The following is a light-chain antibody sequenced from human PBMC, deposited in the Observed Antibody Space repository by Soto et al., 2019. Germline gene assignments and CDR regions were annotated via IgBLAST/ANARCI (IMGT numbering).Light chain of an antibody. J-gene: IGLJ1*01. CDR1: SSDVGGYNY. CDR3: SSYTSSSTPYV. CDR2: EVS. Sequence: QSALTQPASVSGSPAQSITISCTGTSSDVGGYNYVSWYQQHPGKAPKLRIYEVSNRPSGVSNRFSGSKSGNTASQTISGLQAEGEADYYCSSYTSSSTPYVFGTGTKVTVL. V-gene: IGLV2-14*01.